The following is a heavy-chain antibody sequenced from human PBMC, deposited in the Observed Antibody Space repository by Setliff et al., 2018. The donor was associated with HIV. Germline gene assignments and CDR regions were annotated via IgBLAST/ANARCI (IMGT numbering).Heavy chain of an antibody. D-gene: IGHD2-15*01. CDR2: MNPNSGNT. J-gene: IGHJ4*02. CDR3: ARGYYLQRYCSGGSCYAPLGY. V-gene: IGHV1-8*02. Sequence: ASVKVSCKASGYTFTSYDINWVRQATGQGLEWMGWMNPNSGNTGYAQRFQGRVTMTRNTSISTAYMELSSLRSEDTAVYYCARGYYLQRYCSGGSCYAPLGYWGQGTLGTVPQ. CDR1: GYTFTSYD.